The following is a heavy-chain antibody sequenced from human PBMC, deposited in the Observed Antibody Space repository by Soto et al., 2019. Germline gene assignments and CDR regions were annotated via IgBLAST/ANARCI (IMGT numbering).Heavy chain of an antibody. D-gene: IGHD1-7*01. CDR1: GGSFTSNNW. CDR3: ASRDPGTSVDY. CDR2: IYRTGST. J-gene: IGHJ4*02. Sequence: SETLSLTCAVSGGSFTSNNWWTWVRQPPGQGLEWIGEIYRTGSTNYNPSLKSRVTISLDKSENQFSLKVTSLTAPDTAVYYCASRDPGTSVDYWGQGTLVTVSS. V-gene: IGHV4-4*02.